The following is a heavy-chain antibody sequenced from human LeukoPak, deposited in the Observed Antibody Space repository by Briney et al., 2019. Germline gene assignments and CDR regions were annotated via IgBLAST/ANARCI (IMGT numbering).Heavy chain of an antibody. CDR2: IYYSGST. J-gene: IGHJ4*02. CDR1: GGSISSGGYY. D-gene: IGHD6-13*01. Sequence: SETLSLTCTVSGGSISSGGYYWSWIRQHPGKGLEWIGYIYYSGSTYYNPSLKSRVTISVDTSKNQFSLKLSSVTAADTAVYYCARVMRSSSTGSDYWGQGTLVTVSS. V-gene: IGHV4-31*03. CDR3: ARVMRSSSTGSDY.